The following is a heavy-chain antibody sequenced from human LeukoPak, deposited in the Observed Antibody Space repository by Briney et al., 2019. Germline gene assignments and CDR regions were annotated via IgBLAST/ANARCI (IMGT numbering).Heavy chain of an antibody. V-gene: IGHV3-74*01. D-gene: IGHD3-22*01. Sequence: GGSLRHSRAASGFTFSSYWMHWGRQAPGKGLGWVSRIKSDGSTNYADSVNGLFTISRDNAKNPVSLQMSSLRAEDTGVYYCARAPSEIGGYYPEYFRHWGQGTLVTVSS. J-gene: IGHJ1*01. CDR1: GFTFSSYW. CDR3: ARAPSEIGGYYPEYFRH. CDR2: IKSDGST.